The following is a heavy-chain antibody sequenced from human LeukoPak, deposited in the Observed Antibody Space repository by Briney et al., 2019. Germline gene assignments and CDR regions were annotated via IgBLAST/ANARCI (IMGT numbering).Heavy chain of an antibody. D-gene: IGHD6-13*01. J-gene: IGHJ5*02. V-gene: IGHV4-34*01. CDR2: INHSGST. CDR3: ARAFPKLAAAGIWWFDP. Sequence: SETLSLTCAVYGGSFSDYHWSWIRQPPGKGLEWIGEINHSGSTNYNPSLKSRVTISVDTSKNQFSLKLSSVTAADTAVYYCARAFPKLAAAGIWWFDPWGQGTLVTVSS. CDR1: GGSFSDYH.